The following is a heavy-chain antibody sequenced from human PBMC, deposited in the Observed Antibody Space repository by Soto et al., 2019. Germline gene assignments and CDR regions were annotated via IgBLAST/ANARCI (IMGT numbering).Heavy chain of an antibody. D-gene: IGHD1-26*01. CDR1: GFTFSHYG. Sequence: QVQLVESGGGVVQPGRSLRLSCAASGFTFSHYGIHWVRQAPGKGLEWLAVISYDGSNKHYADSVKGRFTVSRDNSKNTLYLTMNSLRAEDTAVYFCARYSGKYQGPIDYWGQGTLVTVSS. J-gene: IGHJ4*02. CDR3: ARYSGKYQGPIDY. V-gene: IGHV3-30*03. CDR2: ISYDGSNK.